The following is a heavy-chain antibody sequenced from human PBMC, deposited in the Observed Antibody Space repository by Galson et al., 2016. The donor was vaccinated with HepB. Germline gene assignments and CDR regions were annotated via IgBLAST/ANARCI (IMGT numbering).Heavy chain of an antibody. V-gene: IGHV1-18*01. CDR1: GYTFTSYG. Sequence: SVKVSCKASGYTFTSYGISWVRQAPGRGLEWMGWLSTYNGNTNYAQKLQGRVTMTTDTPTSTAYMELRSLRSDDTAVYYCARDGKLYDFWSGYYLDYWGQGTLITVSS. CDR2: LSTYNGNT. J-gene: IGHJ4*02. CDR3: ARDGKLYDFWSGYYLDY. D-gene: IGHD3-3*01.